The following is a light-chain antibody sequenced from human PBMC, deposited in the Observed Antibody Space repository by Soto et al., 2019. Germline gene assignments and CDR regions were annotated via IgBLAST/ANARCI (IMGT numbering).Light chain of an antibody. Sequence: VMTQSPVTLSASPGQRAILSCRASQSVYNNLAWYQQKPGQAPRLLIYGASTRAAGVPARFSGRGSGTEFSLTITRLQSEDVAVYYCQQYNDWPPWTFGQGTKVEIK. CDR3: QQYNDWPPWT. CDR2: GAS. CDR1: QSVYNN. V-gene: IGKV3-15*01. J-gene: IGKJ1*01.